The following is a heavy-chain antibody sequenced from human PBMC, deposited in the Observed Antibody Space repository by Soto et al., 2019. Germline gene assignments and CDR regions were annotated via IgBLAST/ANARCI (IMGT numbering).Heavy chain of an antibody. CDR3: AAAVACPTAIGY. D-gene: IGHD6-19*01. J-gene: IGHJ4*02. CDR2: IKRDGSST. V-gene: IGHV3-74*01. CDR1: GFTFSSYW. Sequence: EVQLAESGGGLVQPGGSLRLSCAASGFTFSSYWMHWVRQAPGKGLVGVSRIKRDGSSTSYADSVKGRFTISRDNAKNTLHLQMTSLRAEDTAVYYWAAAVACPTAIGYWGQGTLVTVSS.